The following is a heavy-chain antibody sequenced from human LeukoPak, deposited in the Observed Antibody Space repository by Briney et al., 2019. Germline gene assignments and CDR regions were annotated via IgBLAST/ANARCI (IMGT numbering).Heavy chain of an antibody. CDR2: IYSGGST. CDR1: GFTVSSNY. J-gene: IGHJ4*02. CDR3: ARDRRSNSDY. D-gene: IGHD5-24*01. V-gene: IGHV3-66*01. Sequence: GGCLRLSCAASGFTVSSNYMSWVRQAPGKGLEWVSVIYSGGSTYYADSVKGRFTISRDNSKNTLYLQMNSLRAEDTAVYYCARDRRSNSDYWGQGTLVTVSS.